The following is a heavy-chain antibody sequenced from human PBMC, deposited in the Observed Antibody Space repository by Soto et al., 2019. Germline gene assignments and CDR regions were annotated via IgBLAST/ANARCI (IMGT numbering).Heavy chain of an antibody. V-gene: IGHV3-23*01. CDR3: AKDSGEEITVTTYGNWFDP. Sequence: GCLSLCFAASGFTFSSYAMSWVRQAPGKGLEWVSTISGSGVSIYYADSVKGRFTISRDNSKNTLYLQMNSLRAEDTAVYYCAKDSGEEITVTTYGNWFDPWGQGTLVTVSS. D-gene: IGHD4-4*01. CDR2: ISGSGVSI. CDR1: GFTFSSYA. J-gene: IGHJ5*02.